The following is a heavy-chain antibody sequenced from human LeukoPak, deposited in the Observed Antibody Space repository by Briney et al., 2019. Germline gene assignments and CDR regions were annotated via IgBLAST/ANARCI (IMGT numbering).Heavy chain of an antibody. D-gene: IGHD3-16*02. CDR1: GFTFSSYG. Sequence: GGSLRLSCAASGFTFSSYGMHWVRQAPGKGLEWVAVIWYDGSNKYYADSVKGRFTISRDNSKNTLYLQMNSLRAEDTAVYYCARDIRLELSDFDYWGQGTLVTVSS. J-gene: IGHJ4*02. CDR2: IWYDGSNK. V-gene: IGHV3-33*01. CDR3: ARDIRLELSDFDY.